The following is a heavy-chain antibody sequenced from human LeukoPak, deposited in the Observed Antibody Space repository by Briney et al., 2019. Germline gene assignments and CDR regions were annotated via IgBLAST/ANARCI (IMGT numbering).Heavy chain of an antibody. J-gene: IGHJ4*02. CDR3: ARDVQGGYCSSASCYSDY. CDR1: GFTFSSYW. CDR2: INSDGSST. V-gene: IGHV3-74*01. D-gene: IGHD2-2*01. Sequence: GGSLRLSCAASGFTFSSYWMHWVRQAPGKGLVWVSRINSDGSSTIYADSVRGRFTISRDNSKNTLYLQMNSLRVDDTAVYYCARDVQGGYCSSASCYSDYWGQGTFVTVSS.